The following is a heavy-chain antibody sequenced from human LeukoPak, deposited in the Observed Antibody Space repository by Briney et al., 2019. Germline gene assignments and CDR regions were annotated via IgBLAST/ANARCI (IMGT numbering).Heavy chain of an antibody. CDR2: INHSGST. Sequence: SETLSLTCAVYGGSFSGYYWSWIRQPPGKGLEWIGEINHSGSTNYNPSLKSRVTISVDTSKNQFSLKLSSVTAADTAVYYCXXXXXSSSWKYYFDYWGQGTLVTVSS. D-gene: IGHD6-13*01. CDR3: XXXXXSSSWKYYFDY. J-gene: IGHJ4*02. CDR1: GGSFSGYY. V-gene: IGHV4-34*01.